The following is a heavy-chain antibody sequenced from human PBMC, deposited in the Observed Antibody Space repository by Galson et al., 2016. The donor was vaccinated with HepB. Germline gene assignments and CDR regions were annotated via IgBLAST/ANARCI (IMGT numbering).Heavy chain of an antibody. V-gene: IGHV1-69*13. Sequence: SVKVSCKASGGTFSSYAISWVRQAPGQGLEWMGGIIPMFGTAHSAQRFQGRVTITADESTSTANMELSSLTSEATAVYYCARMAAVNRKSTFFGALIIPTYGMDVWGQGTTVTVSS. CDR2: IIPMFGTA. J-gene: IGHJ6*02. D-gene: IGHD3-3*01. CDR3: ARMAAVNRKSTFFGALIIPTYGMDV. CDR1: GGTFSSYA.